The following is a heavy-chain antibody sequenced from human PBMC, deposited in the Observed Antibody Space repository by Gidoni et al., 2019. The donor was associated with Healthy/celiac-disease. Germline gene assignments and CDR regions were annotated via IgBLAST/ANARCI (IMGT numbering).Heavy chain of an antibody. J-gene: IGHJ3*02. CDR3: ARVGIVVAPDAFDI. CDR1: GGSISSYY. D-gene: IGHD6-19*01. CDR2: IYYSGST. Sequence: QVQLQESGPGLVKPSETLSLTCTVSGGSISSYYWSWIRQPPGKGLEWIGYIYYSGSTNYNPSLKSRVTISVDTSKNQFSLKLSSVTDADTAVYYCARVGIVVAPDAFDIWGQGTMVTVSS. V-gene: IGHV4-59*01.